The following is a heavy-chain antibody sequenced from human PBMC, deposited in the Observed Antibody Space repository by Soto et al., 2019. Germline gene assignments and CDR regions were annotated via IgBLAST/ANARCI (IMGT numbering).Heavy chain of an antibody. CDR1: GGTFISYA. J-gene: IGHJ6*02. V-gene: IGHV1-69*06. Sequence: SVKVSCTASGGTFISYAISWVREAPGQGLECMGGIIPIFGTANYAQKFQGRVTITADKSTSTAYMELSGLRSEDTAVYYCASIPTGYSSSWYLGPGYYYYGMDVWGQGTTVTVSS. CDR2: IIPIFGTA. D-gene: IGHD6-13*01. CDR3: ASIPTGYSSSWYLGPGYYYYGMDV.